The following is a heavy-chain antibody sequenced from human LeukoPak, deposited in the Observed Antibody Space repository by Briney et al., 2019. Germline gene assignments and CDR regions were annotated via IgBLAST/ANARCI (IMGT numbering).Heavy chain of an antibody. CDR2: ISSNGGST. J-gene: IGHJ4*02. CDR3: AKPYYYGSRSYMDY. Sequence: GGSLRLSCAASGFTFSVSVMHWVRQAPGKGLEYVSVISSNGGSTSYANSVKGRFTISRDNSKNMLYLQMNSLRAEDTAVYYCAKPYYYGSRSYMDYWGQGTLVTVSS. D-gene: IGHD3-10*01. V-gene: IGHV3-64*01. CDR1: GFTFSVSV.